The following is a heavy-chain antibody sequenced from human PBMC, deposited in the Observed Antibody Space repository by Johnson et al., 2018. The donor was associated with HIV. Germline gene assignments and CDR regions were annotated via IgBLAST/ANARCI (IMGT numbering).Heavy chain of an antibody. J-gene: IGHJ3*02. Sequence: EVQLVESGGGLVQPGGSLRLSCAASGFTFSSYWMHWVRQAPGKGLEWVSVIYSGGSTYYADSVKGRFTISRENAKNSLYLQVNSLRAGDTALYYCARGSYDGDAFDIWGQGTMVTVSS. CDR1: GFTFSSYW. D-gene: IGHD1-26*01. CDR2: IYSGGST. CDR3: ARGSYDGDAFDI. V-gene: IGHV3-66*01.